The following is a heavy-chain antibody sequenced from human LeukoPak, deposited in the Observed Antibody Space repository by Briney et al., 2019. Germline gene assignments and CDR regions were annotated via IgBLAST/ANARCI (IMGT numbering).Heavy chain of an antibody. CDR3: ARVYYDILTGASPRDAFDI. J-gene: IGHJ3*02. CDR2: IYYRGST. CDR1: GGSISSYY. V-gene: IGHV4-59*01. D-gene: IGHD3-9*01. Sequence: SETLSLTCTVAGGSISSYYWSWIRQPPGKGLEWIGYIYYRGSTNYNPSLKGRVTISVDTSKNQFSLQLSSVTAADTAVYYCARVYYDILTGASPRDAFDIWGQGTMVTVSS.